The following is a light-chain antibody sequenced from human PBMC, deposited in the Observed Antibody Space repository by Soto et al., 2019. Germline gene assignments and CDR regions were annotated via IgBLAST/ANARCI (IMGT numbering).Light chain of an antibody. CDR1: QDISNY. CDR3: QQYDNLSLT. Sequence: DIQMTQSPSSLSASVGDRVTITCQASQDISNYLNWYRQKPGKAPKLLLFDASNMETGVPSRFSGSGSGTDFTFTISSLQPEDIATYYCQQYDNLSLTFGGGTKVEIK. J-gene: IGKJ4*01. CDR2: DAS. V-gene: IGKV1-33*01.